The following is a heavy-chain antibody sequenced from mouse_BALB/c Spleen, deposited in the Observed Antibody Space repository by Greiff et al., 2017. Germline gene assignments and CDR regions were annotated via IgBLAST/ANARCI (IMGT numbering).Heavy chain of an antibody. CDR1: GYTFTNYW. Sequence: QVHVKQSGAELVRPGTSVKISCKASGYTFTNYWLGWVKQRPGHGLEWIGDIYPGGGYTNYNEKFKGKATLTADTSSSTAYMQLSSLTSEDSAVYFCASPYYYGSSFDYWGQGTTLTVSS. CDR2: IYPGGGYT. V-gene: IGHV1-63*02. CDR3: ASPYYYGSSFDY. D-gene: IGHD1-1*01. J-gene: IGHJ2*01.